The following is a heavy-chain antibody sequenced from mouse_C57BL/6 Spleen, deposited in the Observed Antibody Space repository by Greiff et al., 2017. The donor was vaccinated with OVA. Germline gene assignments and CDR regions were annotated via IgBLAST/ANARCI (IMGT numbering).Heavy chain of an antibody. CDR1: GYTFTSYW. Sequence: QVQLQQPGAELVKPGASVKLSCKASGYTFTSYWMQWVKQRPGQGLEWIGEIDPSDSYTNYNQKFKGKATLTVDTSSSTAYMQLSSLTSEDSAVYYCARGGDFYGSSGFAYWGQGTLVTVSA. CDR2: IDPSDSYT. CDR3: ARGGDFYGSSGFAY. V-gene: IGHV1-50*01. D-gene: IGHD1-1*01. J-gene: IGHJ3*01.